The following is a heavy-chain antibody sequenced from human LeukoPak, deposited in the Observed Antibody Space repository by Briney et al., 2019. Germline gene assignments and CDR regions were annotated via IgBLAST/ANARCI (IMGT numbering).Heavy chain of an antibody. J-gene: IGHJ4*02. D-gene: IGHD1-26*01. CDR1: GFIFSNAW. Sequence: GGSLRLSCAASGFIFSNAWMNWVCQAPGKGLEWVGRTRNKADSYTTTYAASVKGRFTVSRDDSKNSLYLQMNSLKTEDTAVYYCTRVSSIAGAKDFDYWGQGTLVAVSS. V-gene: IGHV3-72*01. CDR3: TRVSSIAGAKDFDY. CDR2: TRNKADSYTT.